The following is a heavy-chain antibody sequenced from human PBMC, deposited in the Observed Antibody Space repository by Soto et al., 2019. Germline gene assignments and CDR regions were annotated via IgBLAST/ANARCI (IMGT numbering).Heavy chain of an antibody. Sequence: TLSLTCTVSGGSISSGGYCFIGMGQRPGKGLEWIGYIYYSGSTYYNPSLKSRVTISVDTSKNQFSLKLSSVTAADTAVYYCARCRDEYSSRGGLELWGQGTLGTVS. V-gene: IGHV4-31*03. CDR3: ARCRDEYSSRGGLEL. CDR1: GGSISSGGYC. CDR2: IYYSGST. J-gene: IGHJ4*02. D-gene: IGHD6-6*01.